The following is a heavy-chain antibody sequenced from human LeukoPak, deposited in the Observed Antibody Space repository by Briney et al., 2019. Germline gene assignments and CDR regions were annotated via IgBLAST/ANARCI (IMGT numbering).Heavy chain of an antibody. Sequence: GESLQIPCKGSGYSFTSNWIGRVSQMPGKGLEWMGIIYPGDSDTRYSPSFQGQVTISADKSISSAYLQWSSLKASDTAMYYWARHAEFMVRGVIYPTYVDYWGQGTLVTVSS. CDR2: IYPGDSDT. D-gene: IGHD3-10*01. V-gene: IGHV5-51*01. CDR1: GYSFTSNW. CDR3: ARHAEFMVRGVIYPTYVDY. J-gene: IGHJ4*02.